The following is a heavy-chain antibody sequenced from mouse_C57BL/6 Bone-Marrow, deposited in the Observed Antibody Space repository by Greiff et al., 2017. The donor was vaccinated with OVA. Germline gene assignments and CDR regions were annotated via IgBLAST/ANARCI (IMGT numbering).Heavy chain of an antibody. CDR3: ARLGNYYAMDY. Sequence: DVKLVESGGGLVQPGESLKLSCESNEYEFPSHDMSWVRKTPEKRLELVAAINSDGGSTYYPDTVERRFIISRDNTKKTLYLQMSSLRSEDTALYYCARLGNYYAMDYWGQGTSVTVSS. D-gene: IGHD2-1*01. CDR2: INSDGGST. CDR1: EYEFPSHD. J-gene: IGHJ4*01. V-gene: IGHV5-2*01.